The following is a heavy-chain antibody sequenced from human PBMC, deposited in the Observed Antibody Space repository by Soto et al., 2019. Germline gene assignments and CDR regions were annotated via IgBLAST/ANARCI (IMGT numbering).Heavy chain of an antibody. J-gene: IGHJ5*02. D-gene: IGHD2-2*02. CDR1: GYTFTSYG. CDR2: ISAYNGNT. Sequence: QVQLVQTGAEVKKPGASVKVSCKASGYTFTSYGISWVRQAPGHGLEWMGWISAYNGNTNYAQKLQGRVTMTTDTSTSTAYMELRSLRSDDTAVYYCARGGYCSSTSCYIGSWFDPWGQGTLVTVSS. CDR3: ARGGYCSSTSCYIGSWFDP. V-gene: IGHV1-18*01.